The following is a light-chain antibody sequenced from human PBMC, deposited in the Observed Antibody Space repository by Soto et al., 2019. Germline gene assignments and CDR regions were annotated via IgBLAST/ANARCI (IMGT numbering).Light chain of an antibody. J-gene: IGKJ3*01. CDR1: QGIASW. CDR2: AAS. CDR3: QQDTSFPFT. V-gene: IGKV1-12*01. Sequence: IQITQSPSSVSASVGDRVTITCRASQGIASWLARYQQKPGKAPKLLIYAASNLQGGVPSRFSGSGSGTDFTLTINSLQPEDFATYYCQQDTSFPFTFGPGTKVDVK.